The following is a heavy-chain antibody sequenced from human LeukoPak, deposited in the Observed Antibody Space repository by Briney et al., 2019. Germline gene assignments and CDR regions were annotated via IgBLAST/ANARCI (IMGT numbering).Heavy chain of an antibody. CDR1: GFTFNGYV. V-gene: IGHV3-23*01. CDR2: ISESGDIK. CDR3: AKDSCSSTSCYWDY. Sequence: PGGSLRLSCVASGFTFNGYVMRWVRQAPGKGLEWVSGISESGDIKIYAESVKGRFTISRDNSKNTLYLQMNSLRAEDTAVYYCAKDSCSSTSCYWDYWGQGTLVTVSS. J-gene: IGHJ4*02. D-gene: IGHD2-2*01.